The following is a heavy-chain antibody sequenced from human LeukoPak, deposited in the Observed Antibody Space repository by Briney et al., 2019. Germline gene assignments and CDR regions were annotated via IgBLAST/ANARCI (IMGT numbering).Heavy chain of an antibody. CDR3: ARDGGDGYNDFDY. J-gene: IGHJ4*02. CDR1: GGTFSSYA. D-gene: IGHD5-24*01. V-gene: IGHV1-69*13. CDR2: IIPIFGTA. Sequence: SVKVSCKASGGTFSSYAISWVRQAPGQGLEWMGGIIPIFGTANYAQKFQGRVTITADESTSTAYMEQSSLRSEDTALYCCARDGGDGYNDFDYWGQGTLVTVSS.